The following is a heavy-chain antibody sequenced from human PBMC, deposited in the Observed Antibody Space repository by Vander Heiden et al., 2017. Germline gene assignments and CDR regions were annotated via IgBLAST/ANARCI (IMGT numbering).Heavy chain of an antibody. J-gene: IGHJ4*02. CDR2: IKQDGTEK. CDR1: GITFSNYG. D-gene: IGHD1-26*01. CDR3: AAGVGWVSDS. V-gene: IGHV3-7*03. Sequence: EVQLVESGGGLVQPGGSLRLSCAASGITFSNYGMNWVRRAPGKGLEWVANIKQDGTEKYYVDSVKGRFTISRDNAKRSLYLQMNSLRPEDTAVYYCAAGVGWVSDSWGQGTLVTVSS.